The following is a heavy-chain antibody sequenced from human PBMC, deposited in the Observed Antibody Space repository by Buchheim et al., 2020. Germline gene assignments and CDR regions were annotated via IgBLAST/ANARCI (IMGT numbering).Heavy chain of an antibody. Sequence: EVQLVESGGGLVQPGGSLRLSCAASGFTFSTYWMNWVRQAPGKGLVWVSRMNGDGTSTSYADSVKGRFTISRDNAKNTLYLQMNNLGVEDTAVYYCTTMGTRWLQPVYWGQGTL. V-gene: IGHV3-74*01. CDR3: TTMGTRWLQPVY. D-gene: IGHD5-24*01. CDR2: MNGDGTST. CDR1: GFTFSTYW. J-gene: IGHJ4*02.